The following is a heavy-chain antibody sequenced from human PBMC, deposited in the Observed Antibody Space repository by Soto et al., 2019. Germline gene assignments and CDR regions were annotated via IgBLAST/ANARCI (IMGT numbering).Heavy chain of an antibody. CDR3: AKDLRSYCRRTSSYLGCFDL. CDR1: GLTFSSYA. J-gene: IGHJ5*02. V-gene: IGHV3-23*01. CDR2: ISGSGGST. D-gene: IGHD2-2*01. Sequence: GGSLRLSCAASGLTFSSYAMSWVRQAPGKGLEWVSAISGSGGSTYYADSVKCRFTTSSDNSKNTLYLQMNSLRAAGTAVYYCAKDLRSYCRRTSSYLGCFDLTCQGTLVTVSA.